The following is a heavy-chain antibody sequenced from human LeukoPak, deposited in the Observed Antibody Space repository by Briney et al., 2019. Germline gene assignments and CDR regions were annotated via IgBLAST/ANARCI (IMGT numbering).Heavy chain of an antibody. J-gene: IGHJ4*02. V-gene: IGHV3-48*01. D-gene: IGHD6-13*01. CDR2: ISSRSSTI. CDR1: GFTFSSYS. CDR3: ARVGMYSSSWSGPFDY. Sequence: GGSLRLSCAASGFTFSSYSMNWVRQAPGKGLEWVSYISSRSSTIYYADSVKGRFTISRDNAKNSLYLQMNSLRAEDTAVYYCARVGMYSSSWSGPFDYWGQGTLVTVSS.